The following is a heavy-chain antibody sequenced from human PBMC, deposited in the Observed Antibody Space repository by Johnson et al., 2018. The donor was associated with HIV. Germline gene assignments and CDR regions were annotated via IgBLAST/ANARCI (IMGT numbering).Heavy chain of an antibody. CDR3: ARACRDGYTCDVFDI. Sequence: RLSCAASGFTVSSNYMTWVRQAPGKGLEWVSVIFSGGSTYYADSVKGRFTISRDNSKNTLYLQMNSLRAEDTAVYYCARACRDGYTCDVFDIWGQGTMVTVSS. CDR2: IFSGGST. J-gene: IGHJ3*02. D-gene: IGHD5-24*01. V-gene: IGHV3-66*01. CDR1: GFTVSSNY.